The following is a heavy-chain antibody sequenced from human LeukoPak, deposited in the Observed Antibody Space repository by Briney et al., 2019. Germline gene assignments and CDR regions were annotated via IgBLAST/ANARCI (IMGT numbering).Heavy chain of an antibody. D-gene: IGHD5-18*01. CDR1: GGSISSGDYY. J-gene: IGHJ5*02. CDR2: IYTSGST. CDR3: ARGLTAMVTMDWFDP. Sequence: SETLSLTCTVSGGSISSGDYYWSWIRQPAGKGLEWIGRIYTSGSTNYNPSLKSRVTISVDTSKNQFSLKLSSVTAADTAVYYCARGLTAMVTMDWFDPWGQGTLVTASS. V-gene: IGHV4-61*02.